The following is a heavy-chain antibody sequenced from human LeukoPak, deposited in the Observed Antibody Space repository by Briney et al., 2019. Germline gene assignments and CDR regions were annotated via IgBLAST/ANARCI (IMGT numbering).Heavy chain of an antibody. J-gene: IGHJ6*02. Sequence: GGSLRLSCAASGFTFSSYSMNWVRQAPGKGLEWVSSISSSSSYIYYADSVKGRFTISRDNAKNSLHLQMNSLRAEDTAVYYCARFYGDYGMDVWGQGTTVTVSS. CDR1: GFTFSSYS. CDR2: ISSSSSYI. CDR3: ARFYGDYGMDV. D-gene: IGHD4-17*01. V-gene: IGHV3-21*01.